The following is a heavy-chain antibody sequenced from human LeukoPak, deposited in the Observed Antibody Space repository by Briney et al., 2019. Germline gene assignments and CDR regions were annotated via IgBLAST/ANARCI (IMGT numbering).Heavy chain of an antibody. J-gene: IGHJ5*02. CDR1: GGSISSYY. V-gene: IGHV4-4*07. D-gene: IGHD3-22*01. Sequence: PSETLSLTCTVSGGSISSYYGSWIRQPAGKGLEWIGRIYTSGGTNYNPSLKSRVTMSVDTSKKQFSLKLSSVTAADTAVYYCARDGHYYDSSAPTFGNWFDPWGQGTLVTVSS. CDR3: ARDGHYYDSSAPTFGNWFDP. CDR2: IYTSGGT.